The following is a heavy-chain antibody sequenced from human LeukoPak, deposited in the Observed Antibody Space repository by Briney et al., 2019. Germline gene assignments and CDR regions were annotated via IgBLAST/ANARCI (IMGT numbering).Heavy chain of an antibody. CDR2: ISSSSSYI. D-gene: IGHD4-23*01. Sequence: PGRSLRLSCAASGFTFSSYSMNWVRQAPGKGLEWVSSISSSSSYIYYADSVKGRFTISRDNAKNSLYLQMNSLRAEDTAVYYCARGYYGGAYFDYWGQGTLVTVSS. J-gene: IGHJ4*02. V-gene: IGHV3-21*01. CDR3: ARGYYGGAYFDY. CDR1: GFTFSSYS.